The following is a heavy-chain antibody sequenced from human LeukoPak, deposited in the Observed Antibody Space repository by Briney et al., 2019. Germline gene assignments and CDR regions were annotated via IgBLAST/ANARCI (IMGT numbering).Heavy chain of an antibody. J-gene: IGHJ6*02. D-gene: IGHD3-9*01. V-gene: IGHV5-51*01. CDR3: ARAYYDILTGYYYGMDV. CDR1: GYSFTSYW. CDR2: IYPGDSDS. Sequence: GESLKISCKGSGYSFTSYWIAWVRQMPGKGLEWMGIIYPGDSDSRYSPSFQGQVTISADKSISTAYLQWSSLKASDTAMYHCARAYYDILTGYYYGMDVWGQGTTVTVSS.